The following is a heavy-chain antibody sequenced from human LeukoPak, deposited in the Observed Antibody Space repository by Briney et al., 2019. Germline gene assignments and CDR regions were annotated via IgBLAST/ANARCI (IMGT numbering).Heavy chain of an antibody. CDR1: GGSITSGGFY. D-gene: IGHD1-1*01. V-gene: IGHV4-61*02. CDR2: IYTGGST. J-gene: IGHJ6*03. CDR3: ARAAYNWNDMGYYMDV. Sequence: SETLSLTCGVSGGSITSGGFYWTWVRQPAGKGLEWIGRIYTGGSTNYNPSFKSRVTIAVDTSKNEFFLKLSSMTAADTAVYYCARAAYNWNDMGYYMDVRGKGTTVIVSS.